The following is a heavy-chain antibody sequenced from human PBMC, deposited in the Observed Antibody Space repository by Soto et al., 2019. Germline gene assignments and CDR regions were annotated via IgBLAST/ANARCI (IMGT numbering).Heavy chain of an antibody. Sequence: GESLKISCAASGFTFSSYAMSWVRQAPGKGLEWVSAISGSGGSTYYADSVKGRFTISRDNSKNTLYLQMNSLRAEDTAVYYCAKDSNGDSDYWGQGTLVTVSS. CDR2: ISGSGGST. J-gene: IGHJ4*02. CDR1: GFTFSSYA. V-gene: IGHV3-23*01. D-gene: IGHD4-17*01. CDR3: AKDSNGDSDY.